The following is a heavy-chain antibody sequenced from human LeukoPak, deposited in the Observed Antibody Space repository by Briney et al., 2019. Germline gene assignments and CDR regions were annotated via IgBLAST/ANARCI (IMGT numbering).Heavy chain of an antibody. CDR3: ARGDNWNDRGSFDY. CDR2: ISYDGSNK. CDR1: GFTFSSYG. D-gene: IGHD1-20*01. V-gene: IGHV3-30*03. J-gene: IGHJ4*02. Sequence: PGRSLRLSCAASGFTFSSYGMHWVRQAPGKGLEWVAVISYDGSNKYYADSVKGRFTISRDNSKDTLYLQMNSLRAEDTAVHYCARGDNWNDRGSFDYWGQGTLVTVSS.